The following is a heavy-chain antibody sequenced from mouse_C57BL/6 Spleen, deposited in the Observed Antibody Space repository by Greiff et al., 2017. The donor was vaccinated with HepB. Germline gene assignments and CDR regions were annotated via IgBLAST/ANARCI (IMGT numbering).Heavy chain of an antibody. J-gene: IGHJ4*01. Sequence: EVKLMESGPELVKPGASVKIPCKASGYTFTDYNMDWVKQSHGKSLEWIGDINPNNGGTIYNQKFKGKATLTVDKSSSTAYMELRSLTSEDTAVYYCARERAYDGYSYYAMDYWGQGTSVTVSS. D-gene: IGHD2-3*01. V-gene: IGHV1-18*01. CDR3: ARERAYDGYSYYAMDY. CDR1: GYTFTDYN. CDR2: INPNNGGT.